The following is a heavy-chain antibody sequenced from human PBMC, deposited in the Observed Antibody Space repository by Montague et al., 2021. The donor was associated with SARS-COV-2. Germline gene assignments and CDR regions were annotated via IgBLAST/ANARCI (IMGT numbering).Heavy chain of an antibody. Sequence: SETLSLTCSVSGGSISGYYWSWIRQPPGKGLEWIGYIYHSGNTKYIPSLKSRVSISVDTSKNQFSLRLSSVTAADTAVYYCAREYRIELWQTNWYFGLWGRGTLVTVSS. CDR1: GGSISGYY. D-gene: IGHD3-16*01. CDR2: IYHSGNT. J-gene: IGHJ2*01. V-gene: IGHV4-59*01. CDR3: AREYRIELWQTNWYFGL.